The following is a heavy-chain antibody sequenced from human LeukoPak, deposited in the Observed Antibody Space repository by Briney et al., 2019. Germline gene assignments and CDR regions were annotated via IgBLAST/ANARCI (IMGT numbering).Heavy chain of an antibody. Sequence: SGGSLRLSCAASGFPFSSYSMNWVRQAPGKGLEWVSSISSSSSYLYYADSVKGRFTISRDNAKNSLYLQMNSLRAEDTAVYYCARGGMVYANQRNWFDPWGQGTLVTVSS. D-gene: IGHD2-8*01. V-gene: IGHV3-21*01. CDR1: GFPFSSYS. CDR2: ISSSSSYL. CDR3: ARGGMVYANQRNWFDP. J-gene: IGHJ5*02.